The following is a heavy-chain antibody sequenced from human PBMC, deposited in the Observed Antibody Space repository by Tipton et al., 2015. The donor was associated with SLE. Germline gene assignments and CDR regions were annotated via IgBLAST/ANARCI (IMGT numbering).Heavy chain of an antibody. Sequence: SLRLSCAASGFTFSTYAIHWVRQAPGKGLEWVGVISYDGSDKWYADSVKGRFTISRDNSQNTLYLQMNSLRAEDTALYYCVKDKGVTALDFWGQGTLVTVSS. CDR2: ISYDGSDK. J-gene: IGHJ4*02. CDR1: GFTFSTYA. D-gene: IGHD2-21*02. V-gene: IGHV3-30*04. CDR3: VKDKGVTALDF.